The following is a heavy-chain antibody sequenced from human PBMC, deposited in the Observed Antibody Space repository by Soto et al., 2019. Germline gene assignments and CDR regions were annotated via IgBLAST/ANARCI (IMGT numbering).Heavy chain of an antibody. J-gene: IGHJ6*02. Sequence: GGSLRLSCAASGFTFSNAWMNWVRQAPGKGLEWVGRIKSKTDGGTTDYAAPVKGRFTISRDDSKNTLYLQMNSLKTEDTAVYYCTTDRPREVLCFGELSSGMDVWGQGTTVTVSS. CDR3: TTDRPREVLCFGELSSGMDV. CDR2: IKSKTDGGTT. V-gene: IGHV3-15*07. D-gene: IGHD3-10*01. CDR1: GFTFSNAW.